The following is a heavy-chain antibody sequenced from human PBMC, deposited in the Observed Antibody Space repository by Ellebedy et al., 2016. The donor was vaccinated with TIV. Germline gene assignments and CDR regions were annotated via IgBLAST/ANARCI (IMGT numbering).Heavy chain of an antibody. Sequence: GESLKISCAASGFTFSNYAMHWLRQAPGKGLEWVAVISYDVTTKYYVDSVKGRFTVSRDNSKNTLHLQLNSLIADDTALYYWAKVGGQWLGGQYDYWGQGTQVAVSS. J-gene: IGHJ4*02. CDR1: GFTFSNYA. V-gene: IGHV3-30*18. CDR2: ISYDVTTK. D-gene: IGHD6-19*01. CDR3: AKVGGQWLGGQYDY.